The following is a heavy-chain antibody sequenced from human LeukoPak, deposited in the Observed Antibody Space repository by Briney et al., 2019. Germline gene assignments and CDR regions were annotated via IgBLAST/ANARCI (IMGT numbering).Heavy chain of an antibody. Sequence: SETLSLTCAVYGGSFSGYYWSWIRQPPGKGLEWIGYIYYSGSTNYNPSLKSRVTMSVDTSKNQFSLKLSSVTAAGTAVYYCARSVLFDPWGQGTLVTVSS. V-gene: IGHV4-59*01. J-gene: IGHJ5*02. CDR2: IYYSGST. CDR3: ARSVLFDP. CDR1: GGSFSGYY.